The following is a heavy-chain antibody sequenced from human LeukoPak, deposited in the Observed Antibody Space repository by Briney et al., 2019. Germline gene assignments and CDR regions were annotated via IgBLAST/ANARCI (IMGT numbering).Heavy chain of an antibody. V-gene: IGHV1-18*01. CDR3: ARDLGYSYGYGYYFDY. CDR2: ISAYNGNT. Sequence: ASVKVSCKASGGTFSSYAISWVRQAPGQGLEWMGWISAYNGNTNYAQKLQGRVTMTTDTSTSTAYMELRSLRSDDTAVYYCARDLGYSYGYGYYFDYWGQGTLVTVSS. CDR1: GGTFSSYA. J-gene: IGHJ4*02. D-gene: IGHD5-18*01.